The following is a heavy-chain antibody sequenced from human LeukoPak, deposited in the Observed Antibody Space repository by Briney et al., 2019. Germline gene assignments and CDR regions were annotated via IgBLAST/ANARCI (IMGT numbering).Heavy chain of an antibody. CDR3: ARSIRVGGWYDYYYGMDV. Sequence: GGSLRLSCAVSGFTFSTYWMSWVRQAPGKGLEWVANIKQDGSEKYYVDSVKGRFTISRDNSKNTLYLQMNSLRAEDTAVYYCARSIRVGGWYDYYYGMDVWGQGTTVTVSS. CDR2: IKQDGSEK. V-gene: IGHV3-7*01. CDR1: GFTFSTYW. D-gene: IGHD6-19*01. J-gene: IGHJ6*02.